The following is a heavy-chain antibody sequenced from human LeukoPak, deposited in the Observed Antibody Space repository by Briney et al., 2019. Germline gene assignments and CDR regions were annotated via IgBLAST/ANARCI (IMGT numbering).Heavy chain of an antibody. CDR3: ATGVVPAAIDLDAFDI. CDR2: VDPEDGET. Sequence: ASVKISCKVSGYTFTDYYMHWVQQAPGKGLEWMGLVDPEDGETIYAEKFQGRVTITADTSTDTAYMELSSLRSEDTAVYCCATGVVPAAIDLDAFDIWGQGTMVTVSS. J-gene: IGHJ3*02. V-gene: IGHV1-69-2*01. D-gene: IGHD2-2*01. CDR1: GYTFTDYY.